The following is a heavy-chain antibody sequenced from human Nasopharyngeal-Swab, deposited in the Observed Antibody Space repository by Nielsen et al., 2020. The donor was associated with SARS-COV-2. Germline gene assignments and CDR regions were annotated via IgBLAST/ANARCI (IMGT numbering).Heavy chain of an antibody. CDR3: ARVPAVAASRIDY. Sequence: ASVKVSCKASGYTLSTYAMYWVRQAPGQRPEFMGWINAGRGNTYYSQKFQSRVRISRDTSANTVYMELSRLRSADTAVYYCARVPAVAASRIDYWGQGTLVTVSS. J-gene: IGHJ4*02. CDR2: INAGRGNT. D-gene: IGHD6-19*01. CDR1: GYTLSTYA. V-gene: IGHV1-3*01.